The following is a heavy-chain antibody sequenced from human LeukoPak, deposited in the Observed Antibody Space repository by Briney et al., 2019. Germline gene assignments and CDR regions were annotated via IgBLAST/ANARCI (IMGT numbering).Heavy chain of an antibody. J-gene: IGHJ3*02. V-gene: IGHV3-23*01. CDR2: ISGSGGST. D-gene: IGHD3-22*01. CDR1: GFTFSSYG. CDR3: AKDISGQYDSSGYYYVAFDI. Sequence: GGTLRLSCAASGFTFSSYGMSWVRQAPGKGLEWVSAISGSGGSTYYADSVKGRFTISRDNSKNTLYLQMNSLRAEDTAVYYCAKDISGQYDSSGYYYVAFDIWGQGTMVTVSS.